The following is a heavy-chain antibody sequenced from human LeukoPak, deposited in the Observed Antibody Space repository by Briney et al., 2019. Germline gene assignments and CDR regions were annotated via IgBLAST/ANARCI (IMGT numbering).Heavy chain of an antibody. CDR2: ISAYNGNT. CDR1: GGTFSSYG. D-gene: IGHD6-19*01. CDR3: ARESGLRIAVAGIYYFDY. J-gene: IGHJ4*02. Sequence: ASVKVSCKASGGTFSSYGISWVRQAPGQGLEWMGWISAYNGNTNYAQKLQGRVTMTTDTSTSTAYMELRSLRSDDTAVYYCARESGLRIAVAGIYYFDYWGQGTLVTVSS. V-gene: IGHV1-18*01.